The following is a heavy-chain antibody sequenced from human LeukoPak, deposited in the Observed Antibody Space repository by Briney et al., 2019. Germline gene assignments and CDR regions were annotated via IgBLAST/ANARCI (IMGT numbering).Heavy chain of an antibody. Sequence: ASVKVSCKASGYTFTGYYVHWVRQAPGQGLEWMGWINPNSGGTNYAQKFQGWVTMTRDTSISTAYMELSRLRSDDTAVYYCARGPDIVVVPAATRRTYYFDYWGQGTLVTVSS. CDR2: INPNSGGT. J-gene: IGHJ4*02. V-gene: IGHV1-2*04. CDR3: ARGPDIVVVPAATRRTYYFDY. CDR1: GYTFTGYY. D-gene: IGHD2-2*01.